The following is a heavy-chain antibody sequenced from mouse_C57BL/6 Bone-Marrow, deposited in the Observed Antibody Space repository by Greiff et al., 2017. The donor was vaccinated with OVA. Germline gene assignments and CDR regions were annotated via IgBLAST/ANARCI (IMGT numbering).Heavy chain of an antibody. V-gene: IGHV1-54*01. Sequence: QVQLQQSGAELVRPGTSVKVSCKASGYAFTNYLLEWVKQRPGQGLEWIGVINPGSGGTNYNEKFKGKATLTADKSSSTAYMQLSSLTSEDSAVYFCARADYYGSSLFDYWGQGTTLTVSS. CDR1: GYAFTNYL. CDR2: INPGSGGT. D-gene: IGHD1-1*01. CDR3: ARADYYGSSLFDY. J-gene: IGHJ2*01.